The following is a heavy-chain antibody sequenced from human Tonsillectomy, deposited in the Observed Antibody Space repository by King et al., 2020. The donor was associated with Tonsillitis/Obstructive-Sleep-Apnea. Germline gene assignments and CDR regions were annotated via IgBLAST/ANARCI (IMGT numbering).Heavy chain of an antibody. V-gene: IGHV4-59*01. J-gene: IGHJ3*02. D-gene: IGHD2-8*01. CDR3: ARDMVLEAGGDAFDI. CDR1: GGSISSYS. CDR2: MYYSGST. Sequence: VQLQESGPGLVKPSETLSLTCTVSGGSISSYSWSWIRQPPGKGLEWIGYMYYSGSTNYKPSLKSRVTISVDTSKNQFSLKLSSVTAADTAVYYCARDMVLEAGGDAFDIWGQGTMVTVSS.